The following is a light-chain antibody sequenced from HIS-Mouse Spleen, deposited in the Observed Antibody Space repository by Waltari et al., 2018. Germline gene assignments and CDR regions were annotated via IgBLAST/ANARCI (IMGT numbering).Light chain of an antibody. CDR1: KLGDKY. CDR3: QAWDSSYSV. V-gene: IGLV3-1*01. CDR2: QDS. J-gene: IGLJ2*01. Sequence: SYELTQPPSVSVSPGQTASITSPGDKLGDKYACWYQQKPGQSPVLVIYQDSKRPSGIPERFSGSNSGNTATLTISGTQAMDEADYYCQAWDSSYSVFGGGTKLTVL.